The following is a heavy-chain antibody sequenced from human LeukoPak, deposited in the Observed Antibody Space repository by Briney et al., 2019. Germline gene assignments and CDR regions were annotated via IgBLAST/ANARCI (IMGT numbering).Heavy chain of an antibody. D-gene: IGHD3-3*01. V-gene: IGHV3-23*01. CDR2: ISGSGGST. CDR1: GFTFSSYA. Sequence: GGSLRLSCAASGFTFSSYAMSWVRQAPGKGLEWVSAISGSGGSTYYAASVKGRFTISRDNSKNTLYLQMNSLRAEDTAVYYCAKNEYNYDFWSGYYITWGQGTLVTVSS. CDR3: AKNEYNYDFWSGYYIT. J-gene: IGHJ4*02.